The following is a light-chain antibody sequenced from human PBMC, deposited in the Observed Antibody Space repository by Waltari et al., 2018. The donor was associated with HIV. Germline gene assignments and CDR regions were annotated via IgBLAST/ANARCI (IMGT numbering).Light chain of an antibody. J-gene: IGKJ2*01. CDR3: QQLNTYPYT. Sequence: DIQLTQSPSFLSTSVGDRVTITCRASQDISTFLAWYQQKPGEAPKLLIYAASTLQSGVPSRFSGSGSGTDFTLTISSLQPEDFATFYCQQLNTYPYTFGQGTNLEI. V-gene: IGKV1-9*01. CDR2: AAS. CDR1: QDISTF.